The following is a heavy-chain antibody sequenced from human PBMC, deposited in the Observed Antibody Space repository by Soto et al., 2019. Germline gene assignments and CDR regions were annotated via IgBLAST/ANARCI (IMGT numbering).Heavy chain of an antibody. Sequence: GGSLRLSCAASGFTFSNAWMSWVRQAPGKGLEWVGRIKSKTDGGTADYAAPVKGRFTISRDDSKNTLYLQMNSLKTEDTAVYYCTTVPSIAARPGWGFYYYYGMDVWGQGTTVTVSS. D-gene: IGHD6-6*01. CDR2: IKSKTDGGTA. CDR3: TTVPSIAARPGWGFYYYYGMDV. J-gene: IGHJ6*02. V-gene: IGHV3-15*01. CDR1: GFTFSNAW.